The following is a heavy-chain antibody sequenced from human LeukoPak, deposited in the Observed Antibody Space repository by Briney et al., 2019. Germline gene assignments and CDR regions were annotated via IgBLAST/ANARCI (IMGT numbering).Heavy chain of an antibody. D-gene: IGHD3-22*01. CDR3: ARATYYYDSSGPAAY. V-gene: IGHV3-7*01. Sequence: PGGSLRLSCAASGFTFTIYWMSWVRQAPGQGLEWVANIKEDGSEKYYVDSVKGRFTISRDNAKNSLYLQMNSLRAEDTAVYYCARATYYYDSSGPAAYWGQGTLVTVSS. CDR2: IKEDGSEK. CDR1: GFTFTIYW. J-gene: IGHJ4*02.